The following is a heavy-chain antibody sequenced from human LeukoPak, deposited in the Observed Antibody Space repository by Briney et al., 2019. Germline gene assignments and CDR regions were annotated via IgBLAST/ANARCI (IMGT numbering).Heavy chain of an antibody. CDR3: VSPGVFLEWSSDAFDI. CDR2: IIPILGIA. Sequence: ASVKVSCKASGGTFSSYTISWVRQAPGQGLEWMGRIIPILGIANYAQKFQGRVTITADRSTSTAYMELSSLRSEDTAVYYCVSPGVFLEWSSDAFDIWGQGTMVTVSS. CDR1: GGTFSSYT. J-gene: IGHJ3*02. D-gene: IGHD3-3*01. V-gene: IGHV1-69*02.